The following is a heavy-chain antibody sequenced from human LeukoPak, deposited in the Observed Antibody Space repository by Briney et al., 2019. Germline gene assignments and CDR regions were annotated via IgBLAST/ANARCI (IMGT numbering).Heavy chain of an antibody. CDR2: ISSGSDYI. J-gene: IGHJ4*02. D-gene: IGHD2-15*01. CDR3: ARQYCSGGSCYLTTDY. CDR1: GFTFSSYS. Sequence: GGSLRLSCAASGFTFSSYSMDWVRQAPGKGLEWVSLISSGSDYIYYADSVKGRFTISRDNATNSLYLQMNSLRAEDTAVYYCARQYCSGGSCYLTTDYWGQGTLVTVSP. V-gene: IGHV3-21*01.